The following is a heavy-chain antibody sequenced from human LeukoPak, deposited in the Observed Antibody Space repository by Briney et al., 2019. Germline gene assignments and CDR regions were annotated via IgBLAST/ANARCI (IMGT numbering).Heavy chain of an antibody. D-gene: IGHD7-27*01. CDR1: GGSISSSSYY. CDR2: IYYSGNT. V-gene: IGHV4-61*05. CDR3: ARGHLGMEY. Sequence: SETLSLTCTVSGGSISSSSYYWGWIRQPPGKGLEWIAYIYYSGNTNYNPSLKSRVTISVDTSKNQFSLKLSSVTAADTAAYYCARGHLGMEYWGQGTLVTVSS. J-gene: IGHJ4*02.